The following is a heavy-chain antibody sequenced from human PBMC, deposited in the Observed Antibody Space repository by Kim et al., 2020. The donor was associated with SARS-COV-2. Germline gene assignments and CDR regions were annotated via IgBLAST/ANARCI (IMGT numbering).Heavy chain of an antibody. D-gene: IGHD2-15*01. J-gene: IGHJ6*02. V-gene: IGHV3-74*01. CDR3: ARYCSGGSCYSYYYYGMDV. Sequence: GRFTISRGNAKNTLYLQMNSLRAEDTAVYYCARYCSGGSCYSYYYYGMDVWGQGTTVTVSS.